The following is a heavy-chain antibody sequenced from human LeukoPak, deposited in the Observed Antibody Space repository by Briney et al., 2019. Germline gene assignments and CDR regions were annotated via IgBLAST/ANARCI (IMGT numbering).Heavy chain of an antibody. CDR1: GFTFSSYT. CDR3: ATYHWGDSAFKH. D-gene: IGHD7-27*01. Sequence: PGGSLRLSCAPSGFTFSSYTMNWVRQAPGKGLEWVANIRGDGNDKKYVDSVMGRFTVSRDNGRNSLFLQMNSLRAEDTAIYFCATYHWGDSAFKHWGQGTRVTVSS. CDR2: IRGDGNDK. J-gene: IGHJ4*02. V-gene: IGHV3-7*05.